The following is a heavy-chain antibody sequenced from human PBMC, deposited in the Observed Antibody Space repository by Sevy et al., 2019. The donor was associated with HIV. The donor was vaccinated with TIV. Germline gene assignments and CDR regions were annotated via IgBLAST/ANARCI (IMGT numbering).Heavy chain of an antibody. D-gene: IGHD6-19*01. J-gene: IGHJ6*03. CDR3: ARDPLVEQWLAEYYYYYYMDV. CDR2: ISSSSSYI. CDR1: GFTFSSYS. Sequence: GGSLRLSCAASGFTFSSYSMNWVRQAPGKGLEWVSSISSSSSYIYYADSVKGRFTISRDNAKNSLYLQMNSLRAEDTAVYYCARDPLVEQWLAEYYYYYYMDVWGKWTTVTVSS. V-gene: IGHV3-21*01.